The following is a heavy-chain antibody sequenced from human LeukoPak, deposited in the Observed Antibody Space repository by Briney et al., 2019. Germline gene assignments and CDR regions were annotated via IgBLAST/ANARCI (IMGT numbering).Heavy chain of an antibody. CDR3: ARGDVVLMVYAAPEYYFDY. V-gene: IGHV1-2*02. CDR1: GFTFTGYY. D-gene: IGHD2-8*01. Sequence: ASVNVSCKASGFTFTGYYMHWVRQAPGQGVEWMGWINPNSGGTNYAQKFQGRVTMTRDTSITTAYMELSRLRSDDTAVYYCARGDVVLMVYAAPEYYFDYWGQGTLGTVSS. J-gene: IGHJ4*02. CDR2: INPNSGGT.